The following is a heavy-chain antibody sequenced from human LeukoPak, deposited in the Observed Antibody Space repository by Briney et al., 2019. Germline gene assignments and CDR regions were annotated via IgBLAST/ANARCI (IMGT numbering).Heavy chain of an antibody. CDR3: ARPLLPYCTNGVCYEAGRLWFDP. D-gene: IGHD2-8*01. J-gene: IGHJ5*02. Sequence: ASVKVSCKASGYTFTGYYMHWVRQAPEQGLEWMGWINPNSGGTNYAQKFQGRVTMTRDTSISTAYMELSRLRSDDTAVYYCARPLLPYCTNGVCYEAGRLWFDPWGQGTLVTVSS. V-gene: IGHV1-2*02. CDR2: INPNSGGT. CDR1: GYTFTGYY.